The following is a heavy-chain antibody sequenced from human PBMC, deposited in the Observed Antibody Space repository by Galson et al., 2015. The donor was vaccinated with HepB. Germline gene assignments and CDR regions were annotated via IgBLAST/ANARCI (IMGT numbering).Heavy chain of an antibody. J-gene: IGHJ4*02. Sequence: SLRLSCAASGFTVNSNYMSWVRLTPGRGLEWVSAIEGTGRTDYADSVEGRFTISRDNSKNTLYLQMNSLRAEDTAVYYCAIGIEMVIIADYWGLGTLVTVSS. D-gene: IGHD5-24*01. CDR2: IEGTGRT. CDR1: GFTVNSNY. CDR3: AIGIEMVIIADY. V-gene: IGHV3-53*01.